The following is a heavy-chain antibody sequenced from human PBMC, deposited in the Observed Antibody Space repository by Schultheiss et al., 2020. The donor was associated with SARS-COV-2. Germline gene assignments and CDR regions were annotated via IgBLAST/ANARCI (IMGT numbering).Heavy chain of an antibody. Sequence: GSLRLSCTVSGGSINSYHWSWIRQPAGKGLEWIGGIFTSGSTNNNPSLKSRVTVSVDTSKNQFCLKLRFVSATDTAVYYCARVGYQVGARTWGQGTLVTVAS. CDR3: ARVGYQVGART. CDR2: IFTSGST. V-gene: IGHV4-4*07. CDR1: GGSINSYH. D-gene: IGHD1-26*01. J-gene: IGHJ5*02.